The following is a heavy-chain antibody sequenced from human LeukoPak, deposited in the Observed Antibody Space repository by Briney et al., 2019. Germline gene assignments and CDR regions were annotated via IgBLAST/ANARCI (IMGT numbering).Heavy chain of an antibody. CDR3: TTEWPLYGYMDV. V-gene: IGHV3-15*01. D-gene: IGHD2-8*01. CDR2: IKSKTDGGTT. J-gene: IGHJ6*03. Sequence: NPGGSLRLSCAASGFTFSNAWMSWVRQAPGKGLEWVGRIKSKTDGGTTDYAAPVKGRFTISRDDSKNTLYLQMNSLKTEDTAVYYCTTEWPLYGYMDVWGKGTTVTVSS. CDR1: GFTFSNAW.